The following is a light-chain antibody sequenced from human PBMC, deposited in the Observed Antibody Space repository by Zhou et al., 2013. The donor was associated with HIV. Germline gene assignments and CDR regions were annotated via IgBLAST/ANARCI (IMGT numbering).Light chain of an antibody. Sequence: DIQMTQSPSTLSASVGDRVTITCRASQSISSWLAWYQQKPGKAPKLLIYAASSLQSGVPSRFSGSGSGTDFTLTISSLQPEDFATYYCQQSYSTLPWTFGQGTKVEIK. CDR2: AAS. J-gene: IGKJ1*01. CDR3: QQSYSTLPWT. CDR1: QSISSW. V-gene: IGKV1-39*01.